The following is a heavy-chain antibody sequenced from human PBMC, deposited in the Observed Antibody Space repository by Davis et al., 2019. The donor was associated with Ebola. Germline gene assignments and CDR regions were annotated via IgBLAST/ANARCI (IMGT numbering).Heavy chain of an antibody. CDR2: TYYRSKWYN. J-gene: IGHJ6*04. CDR1: GDSVSNNNAA. CDR3: ARAKYYGMDV. D-gene: IGHD6-6*01. Sequence: HSQTLSLTCAISGDSVSNNNAAWNWIRQSPSGGLEWLGRTYYRSKWYNDYAVSVKSRITVNPDTSKNQFSLQLDSVTPEDTAVYYCARAKYYGMDVWGKGTTVTVSS. V-gene: IGHV6-1*01.